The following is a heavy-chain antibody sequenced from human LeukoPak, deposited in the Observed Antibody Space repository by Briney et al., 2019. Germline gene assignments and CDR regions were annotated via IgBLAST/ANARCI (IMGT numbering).Heavy chain of an antibody. Sequence: SVKVCCKASGYTFTSYDINWVRQAPGQGLEWMGRIIPILGIANYAQKFQGRVTITADKSTSTAYMELSSLRSEDTAVYYCARTSEMATVFDYWGQGTLVTVPS. CDR3: ARTSEMATVFDY. D-gene: IGHD5-24*01. CDR1: GYTFTSYD. V-gene: IGHV1-69*04. J-gene: IGHJ4*02. CDR2: IIPILGIA.